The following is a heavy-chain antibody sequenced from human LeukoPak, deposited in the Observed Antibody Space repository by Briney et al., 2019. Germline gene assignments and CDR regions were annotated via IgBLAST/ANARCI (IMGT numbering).Heavy chain of an antibody. CDR2: ISWDGGST. D-gene: IGHD3-10*01. J-gene: IGHJ4*02. Sequence: GGSLRLSCAASGFTFDDYAMHWVRQAPGKGLGWVSLISWDGGSTYYADSVKGRFTISRDNSKNSLYLQMNSLRAEDTALYYCAKGLPTYYYGSGSYYTNWGQGTLVTVSS. CDR1: GFTFDDYA. CDR3: AKGLPTYYYGSGSYYTN. V-gene: IGHV3-43D*03.